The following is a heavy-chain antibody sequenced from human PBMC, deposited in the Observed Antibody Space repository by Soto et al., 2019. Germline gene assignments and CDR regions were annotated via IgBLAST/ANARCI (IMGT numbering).Heavy chain of an antibody. CDR2: INAGNGNT. CDR1: GYTFTSYA. J-gene: IGHJ6*03. CDR3: ARVLPMGAWGDYDFDYYYMDV. Sequence: ASVKVSCKASGYTFTSYAMHWVRQAPGQRLEWMGWINAGNGNTKYSQKFQGRVTITRDTSASTAYMELSSLRSEDTAVYYCARVLPMGAWGDYDFDYYYMDVWGKGTTVTVSS. V-gene: IGHV1-3*01. D-gene: IGHD3-22*01.